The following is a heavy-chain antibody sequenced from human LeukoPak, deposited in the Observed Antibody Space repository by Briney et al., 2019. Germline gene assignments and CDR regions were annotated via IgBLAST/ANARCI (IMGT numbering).Heavy chain of an antibody. Sequence: SQTLSLTCTVSGGSISSGGYYWSWIRQHPGKGLEWIGYIYYSGSTYHNPSLKSRVTISVDTSKNQFSLKLSSVTAADTAVYYCARAKGSGYDYHSDYWGQGTLVTVSS. CDR2: IYYSGST. CDR3: ARAKGSGYDYHSDY. J-gene: IGHJ4*02. CDR1: GGSISSGGYY. V-gene: IGHV4-31*03. D-gene: IGHD5-12*01.